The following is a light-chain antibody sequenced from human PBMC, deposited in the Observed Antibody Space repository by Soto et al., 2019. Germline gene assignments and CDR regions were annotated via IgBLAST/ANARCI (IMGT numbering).Light chain of an antibody. CDR1: QSVSNF. V-gene: IGKV3-11*01. Sequence: DIVVTQSPATLSLSPGERATLSCGASQSVSNFLAWYQQKPGQAPRLLIYDASKRATGIPARFSGSGSGTDFTLTISSLEPEDFAVYYCQQRSDWPLTFGGGTNVEIK. CDR2: DAS. J-gene: IGKJ4*01. CDR3: QQRSDWPLT.